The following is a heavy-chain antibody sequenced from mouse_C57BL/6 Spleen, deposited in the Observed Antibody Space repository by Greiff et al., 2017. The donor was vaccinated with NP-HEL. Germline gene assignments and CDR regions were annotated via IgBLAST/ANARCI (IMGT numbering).Heavy chain of an antibody. V-gene: IGHV10-1*01. CDR3: VRGYDYDPDWFAY. CDR1: GFSFNTYA. D-gene: IGHD2-4*01. CDR2: IRSKSNNYAT. Sequence: EAGGGLVQPKGSLKLSCAALGFSFNTYAMNWVRQAPGKGLEWVARIRSKSNNYATYYADSVKDRFTISRDDSESMLYLQMNNLKTEDTAMYYCVRGYDYDPDWFAYWGQGTLVTVSA. J-gene: IGHJ3*01.